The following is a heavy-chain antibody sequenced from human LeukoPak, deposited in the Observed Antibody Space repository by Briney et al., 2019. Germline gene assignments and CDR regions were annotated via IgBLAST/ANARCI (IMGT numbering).Heavy chain of an antibody. CDR2: ISGSGGST. D-gene: IGHD3-22*01. J-gene: IGHJ4*02. Sequence: TGGSLRLSCAAPGFTFSSYAMSWVRQAPGKGLEWVSAISGSGGSTYYADSVKGRFTISRDDSKNTLYLQMNSLRAEDTAVYYCAKDRITMIVVVNTFDYWGQGTLVTVSS. V-gene: IGHV3-23*01. CDR3: AKDRITMIVVVNTFDY. CDR1: GFTFSSYA.